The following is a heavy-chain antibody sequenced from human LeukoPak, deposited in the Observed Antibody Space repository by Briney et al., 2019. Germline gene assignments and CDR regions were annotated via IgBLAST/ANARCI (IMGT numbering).Heavy chain of an antibody. Sequence: SVKVSCKDSGGTFSSYAISWVRQAPGQGLEWMGRIIPILGIANYAQKFQGRVTITADKSTSTAYMELSSLRSEDTAVYYCARGSSGWYDAFDIWGQGTMVTVSS. V-gene: IGHV1-69*04. CDR3: ARGSSGWYDAFDI. CDR1: GGTFSSYA. D-gene: IGHD6-19*01. CDR2: IIPILGIA. J-gene: IGHJ3*02.